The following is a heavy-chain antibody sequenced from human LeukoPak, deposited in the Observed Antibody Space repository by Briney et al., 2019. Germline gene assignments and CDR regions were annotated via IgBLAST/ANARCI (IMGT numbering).Heavy chain of an antibody. CDR3: VRHGLGSSWFGFDY. V-gene: IGHV5-51*01. D-gene: IGHD6-13*01. J-gene: IGHJ4*02. Sequence: GESLKISCKGSGYIFTTYWIGWVRQMPGKGLEWMGIVYPGDSDPRYSPSFQGQVTISADKSISTAYLQWSSLKASDSAMYYCVRHGLGSSWFGFDYWGQGTLVTVSS. CDR1: GYIFTTYW. CDR2: VYPGDSDP.